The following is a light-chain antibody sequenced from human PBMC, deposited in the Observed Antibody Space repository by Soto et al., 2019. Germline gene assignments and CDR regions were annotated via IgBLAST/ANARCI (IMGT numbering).Light chain of an antibody. CDR1: QSISSG. CDR2: DAS. J-gene: IGKJ2*01. V-gene: IGKV1-5*01. Sequence: DIQMTQSPSTLSASVGDRVTITCRASQSISSGLAWYQQKPGKAPKLLIYDASSLESGVPSRFSGSGSGTEFTLTISSLQPDDFATYYCQQYNSYSRVYTFGQGTKLEIK. CDR3: QQYNSYSRVYT.